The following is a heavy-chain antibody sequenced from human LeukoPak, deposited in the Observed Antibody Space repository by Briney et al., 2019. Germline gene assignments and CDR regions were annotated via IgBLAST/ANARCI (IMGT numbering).Heavy chain of an antibody. D-gene: IGHD2-15*01. V-gene: IGHV3-9*01. CDR1: GFTFDDYA. J-gene: IGHJ4*02. CDR3: AKANSYCSGGSCYGYYFDY. Sequence: GGSLRLSCAASGFTFDDYAMHWVRQAPGKGLEWVSGISWNSGSIGYADSVKGRFTISGDNAKNSLYLQMNSLRAEDTALYYCAKANSYCSGGSCYGYYFDYWGQGTLVTVSS. CDR2: ISWNSGSI.